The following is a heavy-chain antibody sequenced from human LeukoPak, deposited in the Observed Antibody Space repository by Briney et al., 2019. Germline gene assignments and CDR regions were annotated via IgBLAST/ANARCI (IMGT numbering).Heavy chain of an antibody. D-gene: IGHD3-3*01. V-gene: IGHV3-43*02. Sequence: PGGSLRLSCAASGFTFDDFTMHWFRQPPGRGLQWVSLITGDGGTTSYADSVKGRFTISRDNSKNSLYLHMNSLRNEDTALYYCAKGHFGAGHYWGQGTLVTVSP. CDR3: AKGHFGAGHY. J-gene: IGHJ4*02. CDR2: ITGDGGTT. CDR1: GFTFDDFT.